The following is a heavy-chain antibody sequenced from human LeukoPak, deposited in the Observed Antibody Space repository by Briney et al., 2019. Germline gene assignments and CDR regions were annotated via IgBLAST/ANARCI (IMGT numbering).Heavy chain of an antibody. Sequence: TASETLSLTCTVSGGSISSGDYYWSWIRQPPGKGLEWIGYIYYSGSIYYNPSLKSRVTISVDTSKNQFSLKLSSVTAADTAVYYCARGGLRRARGAFDIWGQGTMVTVSS. J-gene: IGHJ3*02. CDR1: GGSISSGDYY. D-gene: IGHD5-18*01. CDR2: IYYSGSI. CDR3: ARGGLRRARGAFDI. V-gene: IGHV4-30-4*01.